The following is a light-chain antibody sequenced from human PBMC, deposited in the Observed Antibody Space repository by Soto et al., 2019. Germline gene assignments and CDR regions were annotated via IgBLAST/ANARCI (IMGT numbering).Light chain of an antibody. Sequence: EIVLTQSPDTLSLSPGERATLSCRASQSVSSTYLAWYQQKPGQAPRLLIYGASSRATGIPDRFSGSGSGTDFTLTISRLEPEDFAVYYCQQYGSSPGNTFGQGTRLEIK. CDR3: QQYGSSPGNT. V-gene: IGKV3-20*01. J-gene: IGKJ5*01. CDR1: QSVSSTY. CDR2: GAS.